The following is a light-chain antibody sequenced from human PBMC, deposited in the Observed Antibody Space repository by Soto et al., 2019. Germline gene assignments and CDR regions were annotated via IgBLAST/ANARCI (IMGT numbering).Light chain of an antibody. CDR3: SSYTSSSLYV. CDR1: SSDVSGYDY. Sequence: QSVLTQPASVSGSPGQSITISCTGTSSDVSGYDYVSWYQHHPGKAPKLMIYDVSNRPSGVSNRFSGSKSGNTASLTISWFQAEDEADYYCSSYTSSSLYVFGTGTKVTVL. V-gene: IGLV2-14*03. J-gene: IGLJ1*01. CDR2: DVS.